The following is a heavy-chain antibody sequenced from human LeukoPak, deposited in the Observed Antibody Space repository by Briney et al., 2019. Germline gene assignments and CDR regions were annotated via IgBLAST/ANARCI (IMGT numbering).Heavy chain of an antibody. CDR2: ISGSGGST. D-gene: IGHD2-15*01. V-gene: IGHV3-23*01. CDR3: AKQGYCSGGSCYRSYAFDI. J-gene: IGHJ3*02. Sequence: GGSLRVSCAASGFTFGSYAIIWVRQAPGKGLEWVSGISGSGGSTHYADSGKGRFTISRDNSKNTLYLQMNSLRAEDTAVYYYAKQGYCSGGSCYRSYAFDIWGQGTMVTVSS. CDR1: GFTFGSYA.